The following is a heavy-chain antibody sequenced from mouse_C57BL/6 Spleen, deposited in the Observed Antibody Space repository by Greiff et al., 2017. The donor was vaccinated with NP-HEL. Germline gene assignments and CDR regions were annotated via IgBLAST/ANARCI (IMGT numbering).Heavy chain of an antibody. Sequence: EVHLVESGGDLVKPGGSLKLSCAASGFTFSSYGMSWVRQTPDKRLEWVATISSGGSYTYYPDSVKGRFTISRDNAKNTLYLQMSSLKSEDTSMYYCARQPLTTTGFAYWRQGTLVTVSA. J-gene: IGHJ3*01. CDR3: ARQPLTTTGFAY. V-gene: IGHV5-6*01. CDR2: ISSGGSYT. D-gene: IGHD1-1*01. CDR1: GFTFSSYG.